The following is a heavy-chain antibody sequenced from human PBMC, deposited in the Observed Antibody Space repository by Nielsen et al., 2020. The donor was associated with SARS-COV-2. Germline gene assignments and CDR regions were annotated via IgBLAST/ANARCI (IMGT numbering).Heavy chain of an antibody. V-gene: IGHV3-30-3*01. CDR2: ISYDGSNK. Sequence: GESLKISCAASGFTFSSYAMHWVRQAPGKGLEWVAVISYDGSNKYYADSVKGRFTISRDNSKNTLYLQMNSLRAEDTAVYYCATPNSGSYYGYFDYWGQGTLVTVSS. J-gene: IGHJ4*02. D-gene: IGHD1-26*01. CDR3: ATPNSGSYYGYFDY. CDR1: GFTFSSYA.